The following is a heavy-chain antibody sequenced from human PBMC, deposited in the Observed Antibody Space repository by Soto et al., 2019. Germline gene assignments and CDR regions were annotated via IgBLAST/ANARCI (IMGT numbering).Heavy chain of an antibody. CDR1: WFTFCSYS. D-gene: IGHD1-20*01. V-gene: IGHV3-23*01. J-gene: IGHJ3*02. Sequence: GGSLKLSCAAPWFTFCSYSISWVRQAPGEGPGWVSAISGGGGSTYYADSVKGRFTISRDNSKNTLYLQMNSLRAEDTAVYYCAKDQTIPNYNWKPYDAFDIWGQGTLVTVSS. CDR2: ISGGGGST. CDR3: AKDQTIPNYNWKPYDAFDI.